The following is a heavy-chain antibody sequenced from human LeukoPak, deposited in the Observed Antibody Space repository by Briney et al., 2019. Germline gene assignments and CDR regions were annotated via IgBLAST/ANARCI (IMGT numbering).Heavy chain of an antibody. V-gene: IGHV1-18*01. CDR1: GYTFTSYG. CDR2: ISAYNGNT. D-gene: IGHD5-18*01. J-gene: IGHJ4*02. Sequence: ASVKVSCKASGYTFTSYGISWVRQAPGQGLEWMGWISAYNGNTNYAQKLQGRVTMTTDTSTSTAYMELRSLRSDDTAVYYCAGVRRRLWLPRELSYFDYWGQGTLVTVSS. CDR3: AGVRRRLWLPRELSYFDY.